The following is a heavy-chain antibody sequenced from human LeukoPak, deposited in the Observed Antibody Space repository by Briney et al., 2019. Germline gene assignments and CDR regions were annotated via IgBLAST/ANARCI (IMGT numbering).Heavy chain of an antibody. Sequence: GGSLRLSCAASGFTFSSYGMHWGRQAAGKGLEWVAFIRYDGSNRYYADSVKGRFTISRDNSKNTLYLQMNSLRAEDTAVYYCAKRGSGYYALDYWGQGTLVTVSS. CDR2: IRYDGSNR. CDR1: GFTFSSYG. D-gene: IGHD3-22*01. CDR3: AKRGSGYYALDY. V-gene: IGHV3-30*02. J-gene: IGHJ4*02.